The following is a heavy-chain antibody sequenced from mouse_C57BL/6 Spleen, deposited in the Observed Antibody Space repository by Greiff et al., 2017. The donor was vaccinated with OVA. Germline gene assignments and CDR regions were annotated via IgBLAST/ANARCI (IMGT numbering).Heavy chain of an antibody. Sequence: VQLQQSGAELATPGASVKLSCKASGYTFTSYWMHWVKQRPGPGLEWIGYINPSSGYTKYNQKFKDKATLTADKSSSTAYMQLSSLTYEDSAVYYCARRVITTVSRGGYFDVWGTGTTVTVSS. V-gene: IGHV1-7*01. J-gene: IGHJ1*03. D-gene: IGHD1-1*01. CDR3: ARRVITTVSRGGYFDV. CDR1: GYTFTSYW. CDR2: INPSSGYT.